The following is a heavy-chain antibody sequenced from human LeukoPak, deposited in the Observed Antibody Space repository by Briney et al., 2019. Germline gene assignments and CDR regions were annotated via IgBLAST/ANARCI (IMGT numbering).Heavy chain of an antibody. J-gene: IGHJ4*02. CDR1: GDSVSSNSAA. CDR3: ARGTGYTNY. D-gene: IGHD3/OR15-3a*01. CDR2: TYYRSNWYT. Sequence: SQTLSLTCGISGDSVSSNSAAWNWIRQSPSRGLEWLGRTYYRSNWYTDYALSMKSRITINPDSSKNQFSLQLNSVTPVDTAVYYCARGTGYTNYWGQGTLVTVSS. V-gene: IGHV6-1*01.